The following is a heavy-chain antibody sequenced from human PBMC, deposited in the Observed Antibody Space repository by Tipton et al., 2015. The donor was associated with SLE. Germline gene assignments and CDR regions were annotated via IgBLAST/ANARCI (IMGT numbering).Heavy chain of an antibody. CDR2: IYYSGST. CDR1: GGSISNFY. J-gene: IGHJ6*02. Sequence: TLSLTCTVSGGSISNFYWSWIRQPPGKGLEWIGYIYYSGSTNYNPSLRSRVTISVDTSKNQFSLKLKSVTAADTAVYYCARISVDTTMAQRVDYGMDVWGQGTLVTVSS. D-gene: IGHD5-18*01. CDR3: ARISVDTTMAQRVDYGMDV. V-gene: IGHV4-59*01.